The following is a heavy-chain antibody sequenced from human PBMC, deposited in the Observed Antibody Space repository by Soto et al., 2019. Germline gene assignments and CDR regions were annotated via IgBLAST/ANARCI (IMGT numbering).Heavy chain of an antibody. J-gene: IGHJ4*02. CDR3: AIRDCTNDVCLEAAVTVGGALEY. D-gene: IGHD2-8*01. CDR1: GFSIRKYW. CDR2: ISGDGTTT. V-gene: IGHV3-74*01. Sequence: EVQLVESGGGLVQPGEALRLACAASGFSIRKYWMHWVRQAPGKGPVWVSYISGDGTTTDYAGSVKGRFTISRDNSKNTLFLHMDSLSVEDAAICFCAIRDCTNDVCLEAAVTVGGALEYWGRGAQVTVSS.